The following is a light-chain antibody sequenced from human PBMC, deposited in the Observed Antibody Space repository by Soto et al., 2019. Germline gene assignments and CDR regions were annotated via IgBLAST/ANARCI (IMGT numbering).Light chain of an antibody. V-gene: IGKV1-5*03. CDR3: QQYNQYSVT. Sequence: IQMTQSPSTLSASVGDRVTITCRASQSISSWLAWYQQKPGKAPKLLIYKASSLQSGVPSRFSGSGSGTEFTLTITSLQPDDFATYYCQQYNQYSVTFGQGTRLEIK. CDR2: KAS. J-gene: IGKJ5*01. CDR1: QSISSW.